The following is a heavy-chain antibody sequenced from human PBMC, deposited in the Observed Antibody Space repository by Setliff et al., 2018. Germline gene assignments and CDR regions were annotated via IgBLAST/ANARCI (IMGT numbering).Heavy chain of an antibody. CDR1: GYSISSGYY. J-gene: IGHJ4*02. Sequence: PSETLSLTCAVSGYSISSGYYWGWIRQPPGKGLEWIGSIYHSGSTYYNPSLKSRVTISVDTSKNQFSLKLSSVTAADTAVYYCESDGGANGGNSAFDYWGQGTLVTVSS. D-gene: IGHD2-21*02. CDR2: IYHSGST. CDR3: ESDGGANGGNSAFDY. V-gene: IGHV4-38-2*01.